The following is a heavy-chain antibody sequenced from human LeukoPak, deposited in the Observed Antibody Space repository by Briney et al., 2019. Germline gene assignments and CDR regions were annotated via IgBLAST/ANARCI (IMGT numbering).Heavy chain of an antibody. CDR1: GFAFSSYG. D-gene: IGHD6-19*01. V-gene: IGHV3-23*01. Sequence: GGTLRLSCAASGFAFSSYGMSWVRQAPGKGLEWVSAISGGGGSTYYADSVKGRFTISRDNSKNTLYLQMNSLRAEDTAVYYCAKDLAVAGSSWFDPWGQGTLVTVSS. CDR2: ISGGGGST. J-gene: IGHJ5*02. CDR3: AKDLAVAGSSWFDP.